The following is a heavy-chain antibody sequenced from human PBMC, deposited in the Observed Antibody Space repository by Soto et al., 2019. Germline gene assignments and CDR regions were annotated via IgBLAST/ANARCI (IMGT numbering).Heavy chain of an antibody. Sequence: EVELVESGGGLVQPGGSLRLSCAASGFTFSSYDMHWVRQATGKGLEWVSAIDIGGNTFYPGSVQGRFTISRENGKNSLYLQMNNLRAGDTAVYYCAREGERGSGDSVDALDIWGPGTLVTASS. J-gene: IGHJ3*02. V-gene: IGHV3-13*01. CDR1: GFTFSSYD. D-gene: IGHD1-1*01. CDR3: AREGERGSGDSVDALDI. CDR2: IDIGGNT.